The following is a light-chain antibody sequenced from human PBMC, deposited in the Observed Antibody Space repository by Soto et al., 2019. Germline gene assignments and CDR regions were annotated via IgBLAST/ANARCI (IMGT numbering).Light chain of an antibody. J-gene: IGKJ4*01. CDR2: DAS. CDR3: QQYDNLIT. CDR1: RSLSSIY. V-gene: IGKV3D-20*01. Sequence: EIVLTQSPATLSLSPGERATLSCGASRSLSSIYLAWYQQKPGLAPGLVIYDASSRATGIPDRFSGSGSGTDFTLTINRLEPEDFAVYYCQQYDNLITFGGGTKVEIK.